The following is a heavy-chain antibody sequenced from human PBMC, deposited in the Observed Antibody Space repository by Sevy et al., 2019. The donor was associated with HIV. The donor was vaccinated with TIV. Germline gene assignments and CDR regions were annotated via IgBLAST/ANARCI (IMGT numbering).Heavy chain of an antibody. J-gene: IGHJ3*02. CDR3: AREEYYDSSGYWVGAFET. D-gene: IGHD3-22*01. Sequence: SETLSLTCTVSGGSISSGSYYWSWIRQPAGKGLEWIGRIYTSGGTNYNPSLKSRVTISLDTSKNQFSLKLRSVTAADTAVYYCAREEYYDSSGYWVGAFETWGQGTMVTVSS. CDR1: GGSISSGSYY. V-gene: IGHV4-61*02. CDR2: IYTSGGT.